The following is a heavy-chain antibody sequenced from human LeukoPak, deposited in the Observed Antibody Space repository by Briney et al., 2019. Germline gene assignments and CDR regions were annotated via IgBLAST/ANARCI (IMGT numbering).Heavy chain of an antibody. V-gene: IGHV3-23*01. Sequence: PGGSLRLSCAASRCTFRNYAMSWVRQAPGRGLEWLSIISGTADSKYYADSVKGRFTISRDNPRSTRYLERKSLRAEDTAVYYCAKADATIGGAFDNWGQGTMVIVSS. CDR2: ISGTADSK. CDR3: AKADATIGGAFDN. J-gene: IGHJ3*02. D-gene: IGHD3-16*01. CDR1: RCTFRNYA.